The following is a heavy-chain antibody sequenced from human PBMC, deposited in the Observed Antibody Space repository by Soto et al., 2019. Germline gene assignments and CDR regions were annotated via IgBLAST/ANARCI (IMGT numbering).Heavy chain of an antibody. Sequence: ASVKVSCKASGYTFTSYGISWVRQAPGQGLEWMGWISAYNGNTNYAQKLQGRVTMTTDTSTSTAYMELRSLRSDDTAVYYCARALYSSSFYWFDPWGQGTLVTVSS. CDR2: ISAYNGNT. D-gene: IGHD6-6*01. V-gene: IGHV1-18*04. CDR3: ARALYSSSFYWFDP. CDR1: GYTFTSYG. J-gene: IGHJ5*02.